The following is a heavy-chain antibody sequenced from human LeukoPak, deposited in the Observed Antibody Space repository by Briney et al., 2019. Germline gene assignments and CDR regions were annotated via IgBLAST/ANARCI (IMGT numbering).Heavy chain of an antibody. CDR2: IYSGGTT. J-gene: IGHJ6*02. Sequence: GGSLRLSCAASGFTFSSTYMAWVRQAPGRGREWVSIIYSGGTTYYADSVKGRCTISRDNSKNTLYLQMNSLRAEDTAVYYCARDGEPYYYYYGMDVWGQGTTVTVSS. CDR1: GFTFSSTY. V-gene: IGHV3-53*01. CDR3: ARDGEPYYYYYGMDV. D-gene: IGHD1-14*01.